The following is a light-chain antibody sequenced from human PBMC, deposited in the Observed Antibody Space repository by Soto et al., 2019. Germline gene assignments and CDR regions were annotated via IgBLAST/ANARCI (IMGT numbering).Light chain of an antibody. CDR2: GAS. V-gene: IGKV3-20*01. CDR3: QQYGSSPPIT. J-gene: IGKJ5*01. CDR1: QSVSSSY. Sequence: EIVLPQSPATLSLSPGERATLSCRASQSVSSSYLAWYQQKPGQAPRLLIYGASSRATGIPDRFRGSGSGTDFTLTISRLEPEDFAVYYCQQYGSSPPITFGQGTRLEIK.